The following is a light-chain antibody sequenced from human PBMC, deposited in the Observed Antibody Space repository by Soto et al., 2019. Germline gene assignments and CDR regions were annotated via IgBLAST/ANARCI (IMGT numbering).Light chain of an antibody. CDR1: SSDVGGYNF. Sequence: QSVLTQPRSVSGSPGQSVTISCTGTSSDVGGYNFVSWYQQYPGKAPKLIIYDVTKGPSGLPDRFSGSKSGNTAALTIPGLQTNDEAAYCCCSYAGSYTHVFGPGTKLTVL. V-gene: IGLV2-11*01. CDR2: DVT. J-gene: IGLJ1*01. CDR3: CSYAGSYTHV.